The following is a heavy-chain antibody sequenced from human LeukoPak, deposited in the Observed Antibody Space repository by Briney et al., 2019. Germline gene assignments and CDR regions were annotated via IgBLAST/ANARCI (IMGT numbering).Heavy chain of an antibody. V-gene: IGHV3-74*01. CDR1: GFTFSSYW. CDR2: INTDGSST. CDR3: FSSGPEKYYFDY. D-gene: IGHD6-19*01. Sequence: GGSLRLSCAASGFTFSSYWMHWVRQAPGKGLVWVSRINTDGSSTSYADSVKGRFTISRDNAKNTLYLQMNSLRAEDTAVYYCFSSGPEKYYFDYWGQGTLVTVSS. J-gene: IGHJ4*02.